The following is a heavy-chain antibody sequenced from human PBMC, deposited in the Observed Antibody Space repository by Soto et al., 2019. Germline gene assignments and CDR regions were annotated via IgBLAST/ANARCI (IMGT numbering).Heavy chain of an antibody. J-gene: IGHJ4*02. Sequence: SVKVSCKASGGTFSRYAISWARQAPGQGLEWMGGIIPMFGTANYAQKFQGRVTITAVESTSTAYMELSSLRSEDTAVYYCARQFDYESSGYYYPYWGQGTLVTVSS. CDR2: IIPMFGTA. V-gene: IGHV1-69*13. D-gene: IGHD3-22*01. CDR1: GGTFSRYA. CDR3: ARQFDYESSGYYYPY.